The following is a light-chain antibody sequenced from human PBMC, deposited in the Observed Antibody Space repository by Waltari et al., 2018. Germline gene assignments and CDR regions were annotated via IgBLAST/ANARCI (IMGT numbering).Light chain of an antibody. CDR2: GAS. J-gene: IGKJ5*01. CDR1: ESITTNF. V-gene: IGKV3-20*01. CDR3: QHYGRSAIT. Sequence: EIVLTQSPVTLSLSPGERATLSCRASESITTNFIAWYQQKPGQAPSLLIHGASIRATGISDFFSGSGSGTDFTLTISRLEPEDFAVYYCQHYGRSAITFGQGTRLDIK.